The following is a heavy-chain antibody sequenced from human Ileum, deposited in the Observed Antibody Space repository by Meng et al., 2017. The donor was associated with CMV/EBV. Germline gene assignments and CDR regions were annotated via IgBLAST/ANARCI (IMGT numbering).Heavy chain of an antibody. CDR3: ARPYCGGDCDSGPRYFFDS. Sequence: GSLRLSCAVYGGSFRGYYWSWIRQPPGKGLEWIGEINHSGSTNYNPSLKSRVTISVQTSKNQFSLKLSSVTAADTAVYSCARPYCGGDCDSGPRYFFDSWGQGTLVTVSS. D-gene: IGHD2-21*01. J-gene: IGHJ4*02. CDR1: GGSFRGYY. V-gene: IGHV4-34*01. CDR2: INHSGST.